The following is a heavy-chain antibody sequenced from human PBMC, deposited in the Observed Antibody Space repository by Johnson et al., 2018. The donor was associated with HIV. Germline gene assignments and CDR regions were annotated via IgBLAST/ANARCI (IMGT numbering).Heavy chain of an antibody. V-gene: IGHV3-30*04. CDR3: ARDNWNEDI. CDR1: GFTFSSYA. Sequence: QVLLVESGGGVVQPGRSLRLSCAASGFTFSSYAMHWVRQAPGKGLEWVAVISYDGSNKYYADSVKGRFTISRDNSKNTLYLQMNSLRAEDTAVYYCARDNWNEDIWGQGTMVTVSS. J-gene: IGHJ3*02. CDR2: ISYDGSNK. D-gene: IGHD1-20*01.